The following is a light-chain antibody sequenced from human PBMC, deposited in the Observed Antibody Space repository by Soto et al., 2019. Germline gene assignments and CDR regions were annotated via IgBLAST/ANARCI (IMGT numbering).Light chain of an antibody. Sequence: DIQMTQSPSTLSGSVGDRVTITCRASQTISSWLDWYQQKPGKAPKLLIYKASTLKSGVPSRFSGSGYGTELTLTISSLQNEDFAVYYCQQYDSSTRTFGHGTKVDIK. CDR1: QTISSW. CDR3: QQYDSSTRT. J-gene: IGKJ1*01. CDR2: KAS. V-gene: IGKV1-5*03.